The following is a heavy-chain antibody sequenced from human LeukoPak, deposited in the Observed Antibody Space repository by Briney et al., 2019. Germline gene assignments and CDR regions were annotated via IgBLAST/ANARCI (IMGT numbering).Heavy chain of an antibody. V-gene: IGHV4-61*01. CDR1: GVSINTCCYY. Sequence: SETLSPTCDVSGVSINTCCYYWTWIRQPPGMGLEWIGYKYYSGSTRYNSSLRSRLTISLDSSKNQFSLRLTSVTAADTAVYYCARGRSYGFDFDSWGPGTLVIVSS. CDR3: ARGRSYGFDFDS. J-gene: IGHJ4*02. CDR2: KYYSGST. D-gene: IGHD5-18*01.